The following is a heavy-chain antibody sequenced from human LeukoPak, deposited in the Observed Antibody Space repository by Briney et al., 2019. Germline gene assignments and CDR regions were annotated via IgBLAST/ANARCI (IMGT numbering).Heavy chain of an antibody. CDR2: ISSSSSYI. CDR3: ARGFLVLHDIDY. Sequence: GGSLRLSCAASGFTFSSYSMNWVRQAPGKGLGWVSSISSSSSYIYYADSVKGRFTISRDNAKNSLYLQMNSLRAEDTAVYYCARGFLVLHDIDYWGQGTLVTVSS. J-gene: IGHJ4*02. CDR1: GFTFSSYS. D-gene: IGHD2/OR15-2a*01. V-gene: IGHV3-21*01.